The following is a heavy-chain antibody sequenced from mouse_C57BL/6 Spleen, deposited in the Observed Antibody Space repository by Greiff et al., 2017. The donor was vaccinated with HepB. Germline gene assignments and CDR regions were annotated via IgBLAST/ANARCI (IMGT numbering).Heavy chain of an antibody. Sequence: VQLQQSGAELARPGASVKLSCKASGYTFTSYGISWVKQRTGQGLEWIGEIYPRSGNTYYNEKFKGKATLTADKSSSTAYMELRSLTSEDSAVYVCARREDYYGRDYAMDYWGQGTSVTVSS. D-gene: IGHD1-1*01. CDR1: GYTFTSYG. J-gene: IGHJ4*01. CDR3: ARREDYYGRDYAMDY. CDR2: IYPRSGNT. V-gene: IGHV1-81*01.